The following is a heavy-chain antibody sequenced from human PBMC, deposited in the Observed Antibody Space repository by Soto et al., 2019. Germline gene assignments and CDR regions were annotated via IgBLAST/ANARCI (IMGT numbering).Heavy chain of an antibody. CDR1: GGTFSSYS. J-gene: IGHJ6*02. Sequence: SVKVSCKASGGTFSSYSISWVRQAPGQGLEWMGGIIPIFGTANYAQKFQGRVTITADESTSTAYMELSSLRSEDTAVYYCARGSCSSTSCYTYYYYGMDVWGQGTTVTVSS. CDR3: ARGSCSSTSCYTYYYYGMDV. CDR2: IIPIFGTA. D-gene: IGHD2-2*02. V-gene: IGHV1-69*13.